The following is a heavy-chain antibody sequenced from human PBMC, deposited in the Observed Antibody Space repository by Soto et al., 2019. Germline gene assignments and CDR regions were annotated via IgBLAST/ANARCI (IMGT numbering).Heavy chain of an antibody. CDR3: AKDAVAGDGLWRMDH. V-gene: IGHV3-23*01. D-gene: IGHD2-21*02. Sequence: EVQLLESGGGLIQPGGSLTLSCAASGFTFGSYAMTWVRQAPGKGLESVAGLYGNSGGIQYADSVRGRFTIFRDNSNNIVFLHMRRLRVEDTALYFCAKDAVAGDGLWRMDHWGPGTLVTVSS. CDR1: GFTFGSYA. CDR2: LYGNSGGI. J-gene: IGHJ4*02.